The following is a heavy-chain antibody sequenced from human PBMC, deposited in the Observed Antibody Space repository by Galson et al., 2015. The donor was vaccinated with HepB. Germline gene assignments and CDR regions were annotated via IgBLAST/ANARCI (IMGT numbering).Heavy chain of an antibody. CDR1: GGSISSYY. Sequence: LSLTCTVSGGSISSYYWSWIRQPPGKGLEWIGYIYYSGSTNYNPSLKSRVTISVDTSKNQFSLKLSSVTAADTAVYYCARVPATYSSGWYHFSYAFDIWGQGTMVTVSS. J-gene: IGHJ3*02. CDR2: IYYSGST. D-gene: IGHD6-19*01. V-gene: IGHV4-59*01. CDR3: ARVPATYSSGWYHFSYAFDI.